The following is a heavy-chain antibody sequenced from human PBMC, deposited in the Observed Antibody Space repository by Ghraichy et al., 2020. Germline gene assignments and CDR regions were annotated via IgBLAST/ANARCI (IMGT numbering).Heavy chain of an antibody. CDR2: ISSSSSYI. J-gene: IGHJ4*02. CDR1: GFTFSSYS. CDR3: ARSDSNYGDS. D-gene: IGHD4-11*01. V-gene: IGHV3-21*01. Sequence: GGSLRLSCAASGFTFSSYSMNWVRQTPGKGLEWVSSISSSSSYIYYADSVKGRFTISRDNAKNSLYLQMNSLRAEDTAVYYCARSDSNYGDSWGQGTLVTVSS.